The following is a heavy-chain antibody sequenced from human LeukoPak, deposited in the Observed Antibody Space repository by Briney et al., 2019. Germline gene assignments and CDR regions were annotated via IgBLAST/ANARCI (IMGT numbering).Heavy chain of an antibody. CDR2: IKQDGSEK. CDR1: GFTFSSYW. Sequence: GGSLRLSCAASGFTFSSYWMSWVRQAPGKGLEWVANIKQDGSEKYYVDSVKGRFTISRDNAKNTLYLQMNSLRAEDTAVYYCAKVLDYGGIENWGQGTLVTVSS. D-gene: IGHD4-23*01. J-gene: IGHJ4*02. CDR3: AKVLDYGGIEN. V-gene: IGHV3-7*01.